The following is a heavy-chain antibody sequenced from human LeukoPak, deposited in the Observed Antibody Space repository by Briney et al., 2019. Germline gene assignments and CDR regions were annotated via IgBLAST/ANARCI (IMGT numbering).Heavy chain of an antibody. Sequence: PSETLSLTCTVSGGSISSYYWSWIRQPPGKGLEGIGYINYSGSTNYNPSLKSRVTISVDTSKDQFTLKLSSVTAADTAVYYCARQYGYSSGWVDYWGQGTLVTVSS. D-gene: IGHD6-19*01. J-gene: IGHJ4*02. CDR2: INYSGST. V-gene: IGHV4-59*08. CDR3: ARQYGYSSGWVDY. CDR1: GGSISSYY.